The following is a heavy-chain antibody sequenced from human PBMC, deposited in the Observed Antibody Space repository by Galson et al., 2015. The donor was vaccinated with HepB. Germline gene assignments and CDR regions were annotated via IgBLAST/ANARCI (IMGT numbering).Heavy chain of an antibody. CDR1: GGSISSYY. J-gene: IGHJ3*02. D-gene: IGHD1-26*01. CDR3: ARGGESGGGSYWSRMSAFDI. Sequence: SETLSLTCTVSGGSISSYYWSWIRQPPGKGLEWIGYIYYSGSTNYNPSLKSRVTISVDTSKNQFSLKLSSVTAADTAVYYCARGGESGGGSYWSRMSAFDIWGQGTMVTVSS. CDR2: IYYSGST. V-gene: IGHV4-59*01.